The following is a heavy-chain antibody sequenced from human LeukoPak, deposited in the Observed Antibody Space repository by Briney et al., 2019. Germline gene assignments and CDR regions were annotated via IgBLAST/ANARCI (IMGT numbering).Heavy chain of an antibody. D-gene: IGHD6-19*01. J-gene: IGHJ6*03. V-gene: IGHV3-11*04. Sequence: GGSLRLSCAASGFTFSDYYMSWIRQAPGKGLEWVSYISSSGSTIYYADSVKGRFTISRDNAKNSLYLQMNSLRAEDTAVYYCARDDIAVANYYYYYYMDVWGKGTTVTVSS. CDR3: ARDDIAVANYYYYYYMDV. CDR1: GFTFSDYY. CDR2: ISSSGSTI.